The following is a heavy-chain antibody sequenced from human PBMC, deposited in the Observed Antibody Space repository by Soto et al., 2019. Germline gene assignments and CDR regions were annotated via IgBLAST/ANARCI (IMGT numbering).Heavy chain of an antibody. D-gene: IGHD4-17*01. V-gene: IGHV4-30-4*01. Sequence: QVQLQESGPGLVKPSQTLSLTCTVSGGSINSGDYYWSWIRQPPGKGLEWIGYIYYSGSTYYNPSLKIRVSISADTSKNQFSLKLSSVTAADTAVYYCARAKGLVTVTTSWFDPWGQGTLVTVSS. J-gene: IGHJ5*02. CDR1: GGSINSGDYY. CDR3: ARAKGLVTVTTSWFDP. CDR2: IYYSGST.